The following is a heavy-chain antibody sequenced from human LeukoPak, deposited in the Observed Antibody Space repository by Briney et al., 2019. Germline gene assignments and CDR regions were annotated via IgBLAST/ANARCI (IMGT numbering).Heavy chain of an antibody. CDR1: GITVSSNY. D-gene: IGHD3-10*01. V-gene: IGHV3-53*01. CDR3: ARRLAGSDYFDY. Sequence: GGSLRLSCAGSGITVSSNYMSWVRQAPGKGLEWVSVIYSGGSTYYADSVKGRVTSSRDNSKNTLYLQMNSLRAEDTAVYYCARRLAGSDYFDYWGQGTLVTVSS. J-gene: IGHJ4*02. CDR2: IYSGGST.